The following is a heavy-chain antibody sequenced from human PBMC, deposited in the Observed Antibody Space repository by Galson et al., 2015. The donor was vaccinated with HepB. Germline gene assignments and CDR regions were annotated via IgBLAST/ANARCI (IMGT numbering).Heavy chain of an antibody. CDR2: ISSSSSTI. D-gene: IGHD3-10*01. V-gene: IGHV3-48*01. CDR1: GFTFSSYS. Sequence: SLRLSCAASGFTFSSYSMNWVRQAPGKGLEWVSYISSSSSTIYYADSVKGRFTISRDNAKNSLYLQMNILRAEDTAVYYCARGWVRGVIDYWGQGTLVTVSS. J-gene: IGHJ4*02. CDR3: ARGWVRGVIDY.